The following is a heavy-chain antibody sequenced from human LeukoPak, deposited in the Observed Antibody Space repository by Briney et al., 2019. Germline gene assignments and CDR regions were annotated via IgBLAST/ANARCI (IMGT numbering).Heavy chain of an antibody. CDR3: ARPWRGAAAGPVDY. D-gene: IGHD6-13*01. Sequence: RSSETLSLTCAVSGYSINSGYYWGWIRQPPGKGLEWIGSIYYSGSTYYNPSLKSRVTISVDTSENQFSLNLRSVTAADTAVYYCARPWRGAAAGPVDYWGQGTLVTVPS. V-gene: IGHV4-38-2*01. CDR1: GYSINSGYY. J-gene: IGHJ4*02. CDR2: IYYSGST.